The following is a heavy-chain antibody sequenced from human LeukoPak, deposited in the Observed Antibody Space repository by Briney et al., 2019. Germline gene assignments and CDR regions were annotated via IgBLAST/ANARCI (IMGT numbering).Heavy chain of an antibody. J-gene: IGHJ3*02. CDR1: GYTFTSYG. CDR3: ARGGSSTMIVVVITQIDAFDI. CDR2: ISAYNGNT. V-gene: IGHV1-18*01. Sequence: ASVKVSCKASGYTFTSYGISWVRQAPGQGLEWMGWISAYNGNTNYAQKLQGRVTMTTDTSTSTAYMELRSLRSDDTAVYYCARGGSSTMIVVVITQIDAFDIWGQGTMVTVSS. D-gene: IGHD3-22*01.